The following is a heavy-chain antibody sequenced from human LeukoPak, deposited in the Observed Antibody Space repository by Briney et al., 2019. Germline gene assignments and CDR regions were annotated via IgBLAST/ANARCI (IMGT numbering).Heavy chain of an antibody. Sequence: PSETLSLTCAVSGGSISSSNWWSWVRQPPGKGLEWIGYIYYSGSTYYNPSLKSRVTISVDTSKSQFSLKLSSVTAADTAVYYCARGGWVAVLDYWGQGTLVTVSS. CDR3: ARGGWVAVLDY. V-gene: IGHV4-30-4*01. CDR1: GGSISSSNW. D-gene: IGHD2-15*01. J-gene: IGHJ4*02. CDR2: IYYSGST.